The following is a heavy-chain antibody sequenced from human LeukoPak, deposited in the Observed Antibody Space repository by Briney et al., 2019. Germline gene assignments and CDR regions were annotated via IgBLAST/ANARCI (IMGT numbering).Heavy chain of an antibody. J-gene: IGHJ4*02. Sequence: PGRSLRLSCAGSGFTFCCYGMHWFRQTPGKGLEWVAVIAYDGSRAFYADSVKGRFTISRDNSKNTMSVQMDDLRAEDTAVYYCTRYNNDHFDYWGQGTLVTVSS. V-gene: IGHV3-33*01. CDR3: TRYNNDHFDY. D-gene: IGHD1-14*01. CDR2: IAYDGSRA. CDR1: GFTFCCYG.